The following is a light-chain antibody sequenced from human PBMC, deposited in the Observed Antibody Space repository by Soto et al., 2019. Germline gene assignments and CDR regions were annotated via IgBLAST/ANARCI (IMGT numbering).Light chain of an antibody. V-gene: IGKV3-20*01. CDR3: QQYSSSGT. J-gene: IGKJ1*01. Sequence: EILLTQSPCTLSFSPGERATLSCRASQSVSSSYVAWYQLTREAAHRLLIYAACSRAAGIPDRFSSSGSRTDFTLTISRLEPEYVAVYYCQQYSSSGTFGQGTKVDNK. CDR1: QSVSSSY. CDR2: AAC.